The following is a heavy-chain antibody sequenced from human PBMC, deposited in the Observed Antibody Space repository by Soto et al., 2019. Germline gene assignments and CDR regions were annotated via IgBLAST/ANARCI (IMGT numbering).Heavy chain of an antibody. CDR2: IYYSDST. J-gene: IGHJ4*02. CDR1: GGAISSSSYY. D-gene: IGHD4-17*01. Sequence: SETLCLTCTVSGGAISSSSYYWGWSRQRPGKGLEVIGSIYYSDSTYYNPSLKSGVTISVDTSKNQLTMKLSSVTAVDTAVYYCESLNGDYGVEYYFDYWGQGTLVTVSS. V-gene: IGHV4-39*01. CDR3: ESLNGDYGVEYYFDY.